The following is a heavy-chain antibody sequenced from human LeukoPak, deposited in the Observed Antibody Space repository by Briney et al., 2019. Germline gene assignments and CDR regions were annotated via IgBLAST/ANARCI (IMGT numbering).Heavy chain of an antibody. D-gene: IGHD1-1*01. CDR2: INSDGSTT. CDR1: GFTFITYW. J-gene: IGHJ4*02. CDR3: AKGGAVDGTLKFDY. V-gene: IGHV3-74*01. Sequence: GGSLRLSCAASGFTFITYWMHWVRQAPGKGLVWVSSINSDGSTTTYADSVKGRFTISRDNAKNMVYLQMNSLRVEDTAMYFCAKGGAVDGTLKFDYWGQGTLVTVSS.